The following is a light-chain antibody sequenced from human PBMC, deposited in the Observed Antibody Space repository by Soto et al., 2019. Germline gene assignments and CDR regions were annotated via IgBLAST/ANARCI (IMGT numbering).Light chain of an antibody. V-gene: IGLV2-23*02. CDR2: EVS. CDR1: SSDVGSHNL. CDR3: CSYGGSRAV. J-gene: IGLJ7*01. Sequence: QSVLTQPASVSGSPGQSITISCTGTSSDVGSHNLVSWYQQHPGQAPTLMIYEVSKRHLGVSARFSASKSGNTASLTISGLQAEDEADYYCCSYGGSRAVFGGGTQLTVL.